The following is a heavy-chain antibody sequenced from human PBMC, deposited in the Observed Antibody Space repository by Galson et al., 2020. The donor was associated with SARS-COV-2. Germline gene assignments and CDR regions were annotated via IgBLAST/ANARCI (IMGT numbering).Heavy chain of an antibody. V-gene: IGHV4-34*01. CDR3: ARSRQDVTMIVVAITAYYHYMDV. J-gene: IGHJ6*03. CDR2: INHSGST. D-gene: IGHD3-22*01. Sequence: SQTLSLTCAVYGGSFSDYYWSWIRQSPGKGLEWIGAINHSGSTKSSPSLKSRVTIAVDTSKNQFSLKLTSMTAADTAVYYCARSRQDVTMIVVAITAYYHYMDVWSRGTTVTLSS. CDR1: GGSFSDYY.